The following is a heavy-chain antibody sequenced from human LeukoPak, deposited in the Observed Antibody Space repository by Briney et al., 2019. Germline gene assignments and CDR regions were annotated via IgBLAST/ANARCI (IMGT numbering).Heavy chain of an antibody. J-gene: IGHJ6*04. V-gene: IGHV3-48*03. CDR2: ISSSGSTI. CDR3: AELGITMIGGV. D-gene: IGHD3-10*02. Sequence: GGSLRLSCAASGFTFSSYEMNWVRQAPGKGLEWVSYISSSGSTIYYAYSVKGRFTISRDNAKDSLYLQMNSLRAEDTAVYYCAELGITMIGGVWGKGTTVTISS. CDR1: GFTFSSYE.